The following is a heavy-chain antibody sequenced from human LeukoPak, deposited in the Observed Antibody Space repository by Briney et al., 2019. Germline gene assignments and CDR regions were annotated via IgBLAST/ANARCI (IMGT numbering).Heavy chain of an antibody. Sequence: GGSLILSCAASGFIFSSYSMNWVRQAPGKGLVWVSHINSDGSSTNYADSVKGRFTISRDNAESTLYLQMNSLRVEDTAVYYCTRGNYGMDVWGQGTTVTVSS. CDR1: GFIFSSYS. J-gene: IGHJ6*02. CDR2: INSDGSST. V-gene: IGHV3-74*01. CDR3: TRGNYGMDV.